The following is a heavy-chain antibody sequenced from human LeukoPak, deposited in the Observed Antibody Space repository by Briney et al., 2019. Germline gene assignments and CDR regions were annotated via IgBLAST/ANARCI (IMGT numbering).Heavy chain of an antibody. CDR3: ARDQRNFDY. J-gene: IGHJ4*02. Sequence: GGSLRLSCAASGFTFSNAWMSWVRQAPGKGLEWVAVIWYDGSNKYYADSVKGRFTISRDNSKNTLYLQMNSLRAEDTAVYYCARDQRNFDYWGQGTLVTVSS. CDR2: IWYDGSNK. V-gene: IGHV3-33*08. D-gene: IGHD6-25*01. CDR1: GFTFSNAW.